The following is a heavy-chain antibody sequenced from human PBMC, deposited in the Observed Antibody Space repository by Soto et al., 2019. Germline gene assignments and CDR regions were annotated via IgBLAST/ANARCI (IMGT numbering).Heavy chain of an antibody. CDR3: AWELRVVARQDYYYGMDV. CDR1: GYTFTSYY. D-gene: IGHD6-6*01. CDR2: INPSGGST. J-gene: IGHJ6*02. Sequence: ASVKVSCKASGYTFTSYYMHWVRQAPGQGLEWMGIINPSGGSTSYAQKFQGRVTITRDTSTSTVYMELSSLRSEDTAVYYCAWELRVVARQDYYYGMDVWGQGATVTVSS. V-gene: IGHV1-46*01.